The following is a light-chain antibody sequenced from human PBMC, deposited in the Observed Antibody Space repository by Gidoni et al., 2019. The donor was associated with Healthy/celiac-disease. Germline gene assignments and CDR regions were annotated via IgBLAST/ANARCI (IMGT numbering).Light chain of an antibody. CDR3: AAWDDSLNAWV. CDR2: SNN. CDR1: SSNIGSNT. J-gene: IGLJ3*02. V-gene: IGLV1-44*01. Sequence: SVLPQPPSASGTPGQRVTISCSGSSSNIGSNTVNWYQQLPGTAPKLLIYSNNQRPSGVPDRFSGSKSGTSASLAISGLQSEDEADYYCAAWDDSLNAWVFGGGTKLTVL.